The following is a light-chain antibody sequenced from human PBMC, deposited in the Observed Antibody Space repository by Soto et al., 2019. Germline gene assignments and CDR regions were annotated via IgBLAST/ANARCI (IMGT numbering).Light chain of an antibody. V-gene: IGLV2-14*01. CDR2: EVS. J-gene: IGLJ2*01. CDR1: STDVGGYNY. Sequence: QSALTQPASVSGSPGQSITISCTGSSTDVGGYNYVSWYQQHPGKAPKLMICEVSNRPSGVSNRFSGSKSGNTASLTISGLQAEDEADYYCSSYTRSSTLVFGGGTKLTVL. CDR3: SSYTRSSTLV.